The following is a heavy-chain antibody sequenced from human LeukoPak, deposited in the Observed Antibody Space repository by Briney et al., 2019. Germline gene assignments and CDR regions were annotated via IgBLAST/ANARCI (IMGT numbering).Heavy chain of an antibody. CDR3: AKDGEARWLQLQGDAGPYFDY. CDR1: GFTFSNYG. D-gene: IGHD5-24*01. CDR2: IWYDGSNK. J-gene: IGHJ4*02. V-gene: IGHV3-33*06. Sequence: PGGSLRLPCAASGFTFSNYGMHWVRQAPGKGLEWVAVIWYDGSNKYYADSVKGRFTISRDNSKSTLYLQMNSLRAEDTAVYYCAKDGEARWLQLQGDAGPYFDYWGQGTLVTVSS.